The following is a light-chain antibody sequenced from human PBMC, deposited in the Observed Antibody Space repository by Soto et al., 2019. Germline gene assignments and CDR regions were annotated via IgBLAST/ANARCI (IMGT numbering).Light chain of an antibody. J-gene: IGLJ1*01. CDR2: HVS. CDR3: SSYTSSSTPWV. CDR1: SSDVGGYNY. Sequence: QSALTQPASVSGSPGQSITISCTGTSSDVGGYNYVSWYQQHPGKAPKLMIYHVSNRPSGVSNRFSGSKSGNTASLTISGLQAEDEADYYCSSYTSSSTPWVFGTGTQLTVL. V-gene: IGLV2-14*01.